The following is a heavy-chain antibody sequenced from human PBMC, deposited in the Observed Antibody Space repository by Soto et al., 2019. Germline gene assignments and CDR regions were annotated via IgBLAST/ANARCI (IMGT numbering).Heavy chain of an antibody. V-gene: IGHV1-69*01. CDR2: IIPRFGTT. J-gene: IGHJ4*02. Sequence: QVQLVQSGAEVEKPGSSVRVSCKASGDSFSKYTVNWVRQAPRQGLERMGGIIPRFGTTNYAPTLQDRVTIPADESMNTVYMELSSLRSEDTALYYCARGRGLYNSGRSQLDSWGQGTLVTVSS. CDR3: ARGRGLYNSGRSQLDS. D-gene: IGHD1-26*01. CDR1: GDSFSKYT.